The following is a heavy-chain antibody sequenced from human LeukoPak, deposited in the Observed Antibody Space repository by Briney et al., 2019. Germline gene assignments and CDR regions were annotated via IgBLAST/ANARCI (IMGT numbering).Heavy chain of an antibody. J-gene: IGHJ4*02. D-gene: IGHD6-19*01. Sequence: SETLSLTCAVYAGSFSGYYWSWIRQPPGKGLEWIGEINHSGSTKYNPSLKSRVTISVDTSQNQFSLKLSSVTAADTAVYYCARLYSSGWYVVYWGQGTLVTVSS. CDR2: INHSGST. V-gene: IGHV4-34*01. CDR3: ARLYSSGWYVVY. CDR1: AGSFSGYY.